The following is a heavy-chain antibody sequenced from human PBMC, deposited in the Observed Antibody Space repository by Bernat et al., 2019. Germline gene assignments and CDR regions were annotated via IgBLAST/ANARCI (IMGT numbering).Heavy chain of an antibody. D-gene: IGHD6-19*01. CDR3: ARAFEEWLVKRYWYFDL. CDR2: IKQDGSEK. J-gene: IGHJ2*01. V-gene: IGHV3-7*01. Sequence: EVQLVESGGGLVQPGGSLRLSCAASGFTFSSYWMSWVRQAPGKGLEWVANIKQDGSEKYYVDSVKGRFTISRDNAKNSLYLQMNSLRAEDTAVYYCARAFEEWLVKRYWYFDLWGRGTLVTVSS. CDR1: GFTFSSYW.